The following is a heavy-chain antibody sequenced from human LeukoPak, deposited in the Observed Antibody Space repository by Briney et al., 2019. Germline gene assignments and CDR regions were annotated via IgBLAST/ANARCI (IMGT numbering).Heavy chain of an antibody. Sequence: PSETLSLTCAVYGGSFSGYYWSWIRQPPGKGLEWIGEINHSGSTNYNPSLKGRVTISVDTSKNQFSLKLSSVTAADTAVYYCAGVQLERRRLDYWGQGTLVTVSS. CDR3: AGVQLERRRLDY. V-gene: IGHV4-34*01. J-gene: IGHJ4*02. D-gene: IGHD1-1*01. CDR1: GGSFSGYY. CDR2: INHSGST.